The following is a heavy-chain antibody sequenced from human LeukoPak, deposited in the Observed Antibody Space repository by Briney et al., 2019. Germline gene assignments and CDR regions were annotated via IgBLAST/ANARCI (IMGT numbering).Heavy chain of an antibody. Sequence: GGSLRLSCTASGFSFSTYGMSWVRQAPGKGLEWVSAISGSGGTTYYADSVKGRFTISRDNSKNTLYLQMNSLRAEDTAVYYCARLKAVAGMNLPTDYWGQGTLVTVSS. J-gene: IGHJ4*02. D-gene: IGHD6-19*01. CDR2: ISGSGGTT. CDR1: GFSFSTYG. V-gene: IGHV3-23*01. CDR3: ARLKAVAGMNLPTDY.